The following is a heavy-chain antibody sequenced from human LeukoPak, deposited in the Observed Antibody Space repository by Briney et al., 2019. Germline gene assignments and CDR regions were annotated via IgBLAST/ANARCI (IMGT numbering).Heavy chain of an antibody. CDR1: GFTFSSYA. J-gene: IGHJ4*02. D-gene: IGHD3-10*01. Sequence: GGALRLSCAASGFTFSSYAMSWVRQAPGKGLEWVSAISGSGGSTYYADSVKGRFTISRDNSKNTLYLQMHSLRAEDTAVYYCAKDLLSTSGGYYYYWGQGTLVTVSS. CDR2: ISGSGGST. CDR3: AKDLLSTSGGYYYY. V-gene: IGHV3-23*01.